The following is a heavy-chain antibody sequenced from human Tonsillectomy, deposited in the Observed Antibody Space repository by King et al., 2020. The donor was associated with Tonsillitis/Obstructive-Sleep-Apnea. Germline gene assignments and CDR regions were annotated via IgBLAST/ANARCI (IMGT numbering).Heavy chain of an antibody. CDR2: INHSGST. CDR1: GGSFSGYY. D-gene: IGHD3-3*01. CDR3: ARVQFLEWLLDYRYFDY. V-gene: IGHV4-34*01. Sequence: VQLQQWGAGLLKPSETLSLTCAVYGGSFSGYYWSWIRQPPGKGLEWIGEINHSGSTNYNPSLKSRVTISVDTSKNQFSLILSSVTAADTAVYYCARVQFLEWLLDYRYFDYWGQGTLVTVSS. J-gene: IGHJ4*02.